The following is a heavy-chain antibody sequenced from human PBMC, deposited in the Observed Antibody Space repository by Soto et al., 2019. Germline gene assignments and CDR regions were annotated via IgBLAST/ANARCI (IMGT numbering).Heavy chain of an antibody. V-gene: IGHV1-69*04. J-gene: IGHJ4*02. CDR3: AREPFYGDFDY. CDR2: IIPSLDIA. CDR1: GDTNSSQT. Sequence: ASAKVTCKASGDTNSSQTISWVRQAPGQGLEWMGRIIPSLDIANYAQRFQGRVTMTTDTSTSTAYMELRSLRSDDTAVYYCAREPFYGDFDYWGQGTLVTVSS. D-gene: IGHD4-17*01.